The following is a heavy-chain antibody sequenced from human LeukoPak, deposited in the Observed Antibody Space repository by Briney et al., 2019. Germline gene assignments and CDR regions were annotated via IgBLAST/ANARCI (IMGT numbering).Heavy chain of an antibody. CDR1: GGSISSGGYY. V-gene: IGHV4-30-2*01. Sequence: SETLSLTCTVSGGSISSGGYYWSWIRQHPGKGLEWIGYIYHSGSTYYNPSLKSRVTISVDRSKNQFSLKLSSVTAADTAVYYCAREATDCSSTSCLNWFDPWGQGTLVTVSS. CDR2: IYHSGST. D-gene: IGHD2-2*01. J-gene: IGHJ5*02. CDR3: AREATDCSSTSCLNWFDP.